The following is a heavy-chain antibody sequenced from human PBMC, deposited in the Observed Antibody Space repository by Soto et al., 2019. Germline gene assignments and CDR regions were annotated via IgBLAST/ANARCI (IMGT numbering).Heavy chain of an antibody. CDR1: GFTFSDYN. J-gene: IGHJ4*02. D-gene: IGHD4-17*01. CDR3: ARIASYGDILFDF. Sequence: EVQLVESGGGSVQPGGSLRLSCAASGFTFSDYNMNWVRQAPGKGLEWVSYISSRHTIYYADSMKGRFTISRDNAKNSLYLQMNGLRAEDTAVYYCARIASYGDILFDFWGQGMLVTVSS. V-gene: IGHV3-48*01. CDR2: ISSRHTI.